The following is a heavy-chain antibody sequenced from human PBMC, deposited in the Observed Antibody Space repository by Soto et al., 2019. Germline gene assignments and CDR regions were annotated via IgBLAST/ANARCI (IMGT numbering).Heavy chain of an antibody. J-gene: IGHJ6*02. D-gene: IGHD2-8*02. V-gene: IGHV1-69*13. CDR2: IIPILTTP. Sequence: ASVKVSCKASGGTFSIYGFSWVRQAPGQGPEWIGGIIPILTTPNYAQKFHGRVTIVADESTTTVCMELSSLKSEDTAVYYCATSVGIAPTGEDGMDVWGQGTSVTVSS. CDR1: GGTFSIYG. CDR3: ATSVGIAPTGEDGMDV.